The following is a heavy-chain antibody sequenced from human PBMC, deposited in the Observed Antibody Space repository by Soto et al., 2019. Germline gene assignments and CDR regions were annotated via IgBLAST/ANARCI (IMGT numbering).Heavy chain of an antibody. V-gene: IGHV1-18*01. CDR3: AREFSDARKIFGVVIYYYGMDV. Sequence: ASVKVSCKASGYTFTSYGISWVRQAPGQGLEWMGWISAYNGNTNYAQKLQGRVTMTTDTSTSTAYMELRSLRSDDTAVYYCAREFSDARKIFGVVIYYYGMDVWGQGTTVTVSS. CDR2: ISAYNGNT. J-gene: IGHJ6*02. D-gene: IGHD3-3*01. CDR1: GYTFTSYG.